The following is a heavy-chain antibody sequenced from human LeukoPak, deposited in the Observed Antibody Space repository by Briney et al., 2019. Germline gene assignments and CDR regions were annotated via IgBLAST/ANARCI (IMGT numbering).Heavy chain of an antibody. CDR1: GYTFTSYD. V-gene: IGHV1-8*01. D-gene: IGHD6-13*01. CDR3: ACGGVGSRSWYRSFDY. Sequence: ASVKVSCKASGYTFTSYDINWVRQATGQGLEWMGWMNPNSGNTGYAQKFQGRVTMTRNTSISTAYMERSSLRSEDTAVYYCACGGVGSRSWYRSFDYWGQGTLVTVSS. J-gene: IGHJ4*02. CDR2: MNPNSGNT.